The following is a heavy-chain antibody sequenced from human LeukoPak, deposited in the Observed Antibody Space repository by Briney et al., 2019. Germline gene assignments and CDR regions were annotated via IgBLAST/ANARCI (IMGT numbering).Heavy chain of an antibody. CDR2: MNPNSGNT. V-gene: IGHV1-8*03. D-gene: IGHD3-9*01. CDR3: ARGTSETYYDILTGYYGSGDWFDP. J-gene: IGHJ5*02. Sequence: ASVKVSCKASGYTFTSYGINWVRQATGQGLEWMGWMNPNSGNTGYAQKFQGRVTITRNTSISTAYMELSSLRSEDTAVYYCARGTSETYYDILTGYYGSGDWFDPWGQGTLVTVSS. CDR1: GYTFTSYG.